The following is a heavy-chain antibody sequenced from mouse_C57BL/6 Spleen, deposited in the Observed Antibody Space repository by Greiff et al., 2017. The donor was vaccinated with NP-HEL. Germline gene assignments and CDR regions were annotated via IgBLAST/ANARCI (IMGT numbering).Heavy chain of an antibody. V-gene: IGHV1-26*01. J-gene: IGHJ2*01. CDR1: GYTFTDYY. Sequence: EVQLQQSGPELVKPGASVKISCKASGYTFTDYYMNWVKQSHGKSLEWIGDINPNNGGTSYNQKFKCKATLTVDKSSSTAYMELRSLTSEDSAVYYCAIFPYYYGSSYEDFDYWGQGTTLTVSS. CDR3: AIFPYYYGSSYEDFDY. CDR2: INPNNGGT. D-gene: IGHD1-1*01.